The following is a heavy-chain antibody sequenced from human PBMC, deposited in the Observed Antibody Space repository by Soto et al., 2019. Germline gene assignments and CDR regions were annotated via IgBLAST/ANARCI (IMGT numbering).Heavy chain of an antibody. D-gene: IGHD3-3*01. CDR2: IIPIFGTA. CDR3: ARNQGMDYDFCGGLRGMDV. J-gene: IGHJ6*02. Sequence: SVKVSCKASGGTFSSYAISWVRQAPGQGLEWMGGIIPIFGTANYAQKFKGRVTITADESTSTAYMELSSLRYEDTSVYYCARNQGMDYDFCGGLRGMDVWGQGTTVTVSS. CDR1: GGTFSSYA. V-gene: IGHV1-69*13.